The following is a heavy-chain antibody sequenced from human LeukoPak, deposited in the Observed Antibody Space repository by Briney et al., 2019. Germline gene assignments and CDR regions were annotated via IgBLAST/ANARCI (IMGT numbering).Heavy chain of an antibody. D-gene: IGHD3-22*01. Sequence: SETLSLTCTVSGGSISSGSYYWSWIRQPAGKGLEWIGRIYTSGSTNYNPSLKSRVTISVDTSKNQFSLKLSSVTAADTAVYYCARGSHSRAYYYDSSGTGYDYWGQGTLVTVSS. V-gene: IGHV4-61*02. CDR2: IYTSGST. CDR1: GGSISSGSYY. CDR3: ARGSHSRAYYYDSSGTGYDY. J-gene: IGHJ4*02.